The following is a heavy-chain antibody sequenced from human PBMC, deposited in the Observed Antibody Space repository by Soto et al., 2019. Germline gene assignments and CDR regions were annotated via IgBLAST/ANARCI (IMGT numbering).Heavy chain of an antibody. Sequence: GESLKISCKGSGYSFTSYWIGWVRQMPGKGLEWMGIIYPGDSDTRYSPSFQGQVTISADESISTAYLQWSSLKASDTAMYYCARAYYDILTGYSFDYWGQGTLVTVSS. CDR3: ARAYYDILTGYSFDY. J-gene: IGHJ4*02. CDR2: IYPGDSDT. CDR1: GYSFTSYW. D-gene: IGHD3-9*01. V-gene: IGHV5-51*01.